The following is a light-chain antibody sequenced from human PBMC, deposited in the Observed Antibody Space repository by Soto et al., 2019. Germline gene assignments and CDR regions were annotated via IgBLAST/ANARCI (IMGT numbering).Light chain of an antibody. CDR1: SSDVGGYNY. Sequence: QSALTQPASVSGAPGQSITISCAGTSSDVGGYNYVSWYQQLPGKAPKLIIYDDSSRPSGVSIRFSGSKSVNTASLTISGLQAEDEDDYYCCYNTTNSSRVFGTGTKVTVL. CDR3: CYNTTNSSRV. V-gene: IGLV2-14*01. J-gene: IGLJ1*01. CDR2: DDS.